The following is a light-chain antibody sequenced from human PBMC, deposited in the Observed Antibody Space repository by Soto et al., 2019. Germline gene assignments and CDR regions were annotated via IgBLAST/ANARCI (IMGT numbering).Light chain of an antibody. Sequence: QSVLTQPPSASGSPGQSVTISCTGTGSDVGGYNYVSWYQQHPGKAPKLMIYEVSKRPSGVPDRFSGSKSGNTASLTVSGLQAEDEADYYCSSYAGRNNFGGYVFGTGTKVTVL. CDR2: EVS. CDR1: GSDVGGYNY. J-gene: IGLJ1*01. CDR3: SSYAGRNNFGGYV. V-gene: IGLV2-8*01.